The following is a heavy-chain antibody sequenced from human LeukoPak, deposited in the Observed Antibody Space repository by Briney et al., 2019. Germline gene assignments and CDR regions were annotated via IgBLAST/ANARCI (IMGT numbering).Heavy chain of an antibody. J-gene: IGHJ6*03. Sequence: PGGSLRLSCAASGFTFSSYAMTWLRQAPGKGLEWVSTISASGSRTYYADSVKGRFTIYRDNSKNTLYLQMNSLRAEDTAEYYCAKGAAAGDNYYYYYMDVWGKGTTVTGSS. CDR3: AKGAAAGDNYYYYYMDV. CDR2: ISASGSRT. CDR1: GFTFSSYA. D-gene: IGHD6-13*01. V-gene: IGHV3-23*01.